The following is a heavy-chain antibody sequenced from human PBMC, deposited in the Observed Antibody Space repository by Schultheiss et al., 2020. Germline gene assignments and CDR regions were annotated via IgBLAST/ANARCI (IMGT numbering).Heavy chain of an antibody. CDR3: ARRYYYDSSGYYYRTYYFDY. J-gene: IGHJ4*02. D-gene: IGHD3-22*01. CDR1: GYSFTSYW. CDR2: IYPGDSDT. Sequence: GSLRLSCKGSGYSFTSYWIGWVRQMPGKGLEWMGIIYPGDSDTRYSPSFQGQVTISADKSISTAYLQWSSLKASDTAMYYCARRYYYDSSGYYYRTYYFDYWGQGTLVTVSS. V-gene: IGHV5-51*01.